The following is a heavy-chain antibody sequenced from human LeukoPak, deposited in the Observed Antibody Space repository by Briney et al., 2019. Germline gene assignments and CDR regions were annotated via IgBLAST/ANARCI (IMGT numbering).Heavy chain of an antibody. V-gene: IGHV1-8*01. CDR2: MNPNSGNT. D-gene: IGHD3-22*01. CDR1: AYTFTSYD. CDR3: ATVYSYDSSGYSPFDY. Sequence: ASVTVSCKASAYTFTSYDINWVRQATGQGLEWMGWMNPNSGNTGYAQKFQGRVTMTRNTSISTAYMELSSLRSEDTAVYYCATVYSYDSSGYSPFDYWGQGTLVTVSS. J-gene: IGHJ4*02.